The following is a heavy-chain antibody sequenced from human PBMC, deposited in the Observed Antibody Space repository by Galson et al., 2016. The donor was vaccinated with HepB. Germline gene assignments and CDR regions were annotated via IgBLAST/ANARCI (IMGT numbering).Heavy chain of an antibody. V-gene: IGHV3-23*01. J-gene: IGHJ4*02. CDR2: ISGSGAST. CDR1: GFSFSTYA. CDR3: AKDLKDGTYYLDY. Sequence: SLRLSCAASGFSFSTYAMTWVRQAPGKGLEWVAAISGSGASTYYADSVQGRFSISRDNAKTTLDLKMNSLRAEDTAVYFCAKDLKDGTYYLDYWGQGTLVTVTA. D-gene: IGHD5-24*01.